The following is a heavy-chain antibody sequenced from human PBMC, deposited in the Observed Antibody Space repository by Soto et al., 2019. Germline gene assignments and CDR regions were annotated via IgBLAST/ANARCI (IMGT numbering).Heavy chain of an antibody. D-gene: IGHD2-2*01. V-gene: IGHV4-31*03. Sequence: QVQLQESGPGRVKPSQTLSLTCTVSGGSISSGGYYWSWIRQHPGKGLEWIGYIYHSGTTYYNPSLKSRVTISVDTSKNQFSLKLTSVTAADTAVYYCGRVRGNQLLGWFDPWGQGTLVTVSS. CDR3: GRVRGNQLLGWFDP. CDR2: IYHSGTT. CDR1: GGSISSGGYY. J-gene: IGHJ5*02.